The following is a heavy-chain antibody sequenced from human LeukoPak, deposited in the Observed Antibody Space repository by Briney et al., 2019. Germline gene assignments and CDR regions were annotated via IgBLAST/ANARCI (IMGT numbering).Heavy chain of an antibody. J-gene: IGHJ4*02. D-gene: IGHD6-13*01. CDR1: GFTFSSYA. Sequence: GGSLRLSCAASGFTFSSYAMHWVRQAPGKGLEWVAVISYDGSNKYYADSVKGRFTISRDNSKNTPYLQMNSLRAEDTAVYYCARSHKLSYSSSWYGYWGQGTLVTVSS. CDR3: ARSHKLSYSSSWYGY. CDR2: ISYDGSNK. V-gene: IGHV3-30-3*01.